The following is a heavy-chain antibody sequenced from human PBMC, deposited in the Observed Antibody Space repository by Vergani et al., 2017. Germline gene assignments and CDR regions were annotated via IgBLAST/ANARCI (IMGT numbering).Heavy chain of an antibody. V-gene: IGHV3-74*01. CDR1: GFTFNEYW. CDR3: ARARKFRFGVVWENWFDP. D-gene: IGHD3-3*01. Sequence: EVELVESGGGLVQPGGSLRLSCAASGFTFNEYWMHWARQVPGKGLVLVSGMNGDGDTISYADSVMGRFTISRDNAKNPLFLQMNSLRAEDTAVYYCARARKFRFGVVWENWFDPWGQGTLVTVSS. CDR2: MNGDGDTI. J-gene: IGHJ5*02.